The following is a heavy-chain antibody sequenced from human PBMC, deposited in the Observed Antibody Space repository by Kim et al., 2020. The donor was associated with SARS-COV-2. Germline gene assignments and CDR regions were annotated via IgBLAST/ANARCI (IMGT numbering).Heavy chain of an antibody. J-gene: IGHJ4*02. D-gene: IGHD6-19*01. Sequence: GGSLRLSCAASGFTFSSHAMSWVRQAPGKGLEWVSSIYSRESSTYYADSVKGRFTISRDNSKNTLYLQMNSLRAEDTAVYYCAGYSSGYWGQGTLVTVSS. CDR2: IYSRESST. CDR3: AGYSSGY. CDR1: GFTFSSHA. V-gene: IGHV3-23*03.